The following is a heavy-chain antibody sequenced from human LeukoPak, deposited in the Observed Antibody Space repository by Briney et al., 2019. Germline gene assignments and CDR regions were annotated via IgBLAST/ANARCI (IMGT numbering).Heavy chain of an antibody. CDR1: GGSISNYY. V-gene: IGHV4-59*08. D-gene: IGHD3-16*01. CDR3: VRHYEGWPFDY. J-gene: IGHJ4*02. Sequence: PSETLSLTCTVSGGSISNYYWSWIRQPPGKGLEWIGYIYYSGSTNYNPSLKSRVTISVDTSKNQFSLKLSSVTAADTAVYYCVRHYEGWPFDYWGQGTLVTVSS. CDR2: IYYSGST.